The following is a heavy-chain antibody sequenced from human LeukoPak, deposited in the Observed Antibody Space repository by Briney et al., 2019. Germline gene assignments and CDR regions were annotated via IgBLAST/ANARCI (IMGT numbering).Heavy chain of an antibody. CDR1: GFTVSSNY. CDR2: IYSCGST. D-gene: IGHD3-22*01. CDR3: ARHVDYYDSSGYYWGAFDI. Sequence: GGALRLSCAASGFTVSSNYMSWFRQAPGKGLEWVSVIYSCGSTCDADSVKGRFTISRDNSKNTLYLQMPSLRAEDPAVYYCARHVDYYDSSGYYWGAFDIWGQGTMVTVSS. J-gene: IGHJ3*02. V-gene: IGHV3-53*01.